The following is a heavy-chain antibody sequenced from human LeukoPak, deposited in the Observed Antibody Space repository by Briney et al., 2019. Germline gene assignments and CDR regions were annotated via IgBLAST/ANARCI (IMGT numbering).Heavy chain of an antibody. CDR1: GGSISSSSYY. D-gene: IGHD3-16*02. Sequence: SETLSLACTVSGGSISSSSYYWGWIRQPPGKGLEWIGSIYYSGSTYYNPSLKSRVTISVDTSKNQFSLKLSSVTAADTAVYYCASGDYDYVWGSYRHDYWGQGTLVTVSS. CDR2: IYYSGST. CDR3: ASGDYDYVWGSYRHDY. V-gene: IGHV4-39*01. J-gene: IGHJ4*02.